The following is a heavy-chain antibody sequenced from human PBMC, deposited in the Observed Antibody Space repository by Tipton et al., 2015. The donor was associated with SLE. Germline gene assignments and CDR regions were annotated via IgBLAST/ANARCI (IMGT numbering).Heavy chain of an antibody. J-gene: IGHJ4*02. D-gene: IGHD3-3*01. CDR3: ASGPYYDFWGGNYPGFDS. Sequence: GLVKPSETLSLTCAVYGGSFSNYFWTWIRQPPGRGLEWIGEINHSGRTNYSPSLKSRVTISVDTSKSQFSLQLTSVTAADTAVYYCASGPYYDFWGGNYPGFDSWGQGTLVTVSS. CDR1: GGSFSNYF. CDR2: INHSGRT. V-gene: IGHV4-34*01.